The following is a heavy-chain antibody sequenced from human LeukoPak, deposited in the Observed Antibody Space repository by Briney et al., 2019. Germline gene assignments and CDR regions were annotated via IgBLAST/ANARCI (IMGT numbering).Heavy chain of an antibody. CDR3: ARVRWEYSSSWSRGGLSD. J-gene: IGHJ4*02. D-gene: IGHD6-13*01. CDR1: GYTFTGYY. CDR2: INPNSGGT. V-gene: IGHV1-2*02. Sequence: ASVKVSCKASGYTFTGYYMHWVRQAPGQGLEWMGWINPNSGGTNYAQKFQGRVTMTRDTSISTAYMELSRLRSDDTAVYYCARVRWEYSSSWSRGGLSDWGQGTLVTVSS.